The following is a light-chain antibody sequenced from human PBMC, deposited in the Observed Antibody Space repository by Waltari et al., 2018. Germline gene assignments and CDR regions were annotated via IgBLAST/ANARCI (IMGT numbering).Light chain of an antibody. J-gene: IGKJ1*01. CDR3: QQYESFWT. CDR1: QSVSSW. CDR2: EVS. V-gene: IGKV1-5*01. Sequence: DIQMTQSPSTLSASVGDRVTITCRASQSVSSWLAWYQQKPGKAPKLLIYEVSSLQSGVPSRFSSSGSGTQFTLTITSLQPDDFATYYCQQYESFWTFGQGTKVEIK.